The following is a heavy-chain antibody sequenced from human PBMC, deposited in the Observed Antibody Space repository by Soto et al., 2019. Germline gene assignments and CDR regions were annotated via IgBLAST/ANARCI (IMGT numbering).Heavy chain of an antibody. Sequence: PAGSTKLSCASSGFSVKSYRVVLSCQAPGKGLEWVSYIRSSSSTKYYADSVKGRFTISRDNAKNSLHLQMNSLRDEDTAVYYWAATFQWLADYWGQGSLVTVSS. CDR1: GFSVKSYR. J-gene: IGHJ4*02. D-gene: IGHD6-19*01. CDR2: IRSSSSTK. CDR3: AATFQWLADY. V-gene: IGHV3-48*02.